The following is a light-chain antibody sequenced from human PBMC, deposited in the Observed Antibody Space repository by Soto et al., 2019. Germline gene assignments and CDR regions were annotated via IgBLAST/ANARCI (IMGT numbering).Light chain of an antibody. CDR2: DVS. J-gene: IGKJ1*01. CDR1: QSISGW. CDR3: QQYNSYPWT. Sequence: DIQMTQSPSTLSASVRDRVTITCRASQSISGWLAWYQQKPGKAPKLLIYDVSSLESGVPSRFSGSGSGTEFTLAISSLQPDDFATYYCQQYNSYPWTFGQGTKVDIK. V-gene: IGKV1-5*01.